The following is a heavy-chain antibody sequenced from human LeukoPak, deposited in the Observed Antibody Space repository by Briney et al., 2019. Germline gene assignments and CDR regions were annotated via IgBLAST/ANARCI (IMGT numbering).Heavy chain of an antibody. CDR2: IYPGDSDT. V-gene: IGHV5-51*01. J-gene: IGHJ3*02. CDR3: ARSSARFLEWLLSLDAFDI. Sequence: GESLKISCEGSGYTFTSYWIGWVRQMPGKGLEWMGIIYPGDSDTRYSPSFQGQVTISADKSISTAYLQWSSLKASDTAMYYCARSSARFLEWLLSLDAFDIWGQGTMVTVSS. CDR1: GYTFTSYW. D-gene: IGHD3-3*01.